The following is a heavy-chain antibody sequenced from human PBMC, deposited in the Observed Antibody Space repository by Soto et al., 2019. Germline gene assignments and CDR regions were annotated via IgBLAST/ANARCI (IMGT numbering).Heavy chain of an antibody. CDR1: GFTFSSYG. Sequence: GESLKISCAASGFTFSSYGMHWVRQAPGKGLEWVAVISYDGSNKYYADSVKGRFTISRDNSKNTLYLQMNSLRAEDTAVYYCAKVPKYSSGLIDYWGQGTLVTVSS. D-gene: IGHD6-19*01. CDR2: ISYDGSNK. J-gene: IGHJ4*02. CDR3: AKVPKYSSGLIDY. V-gene: IGHV3-30*18.